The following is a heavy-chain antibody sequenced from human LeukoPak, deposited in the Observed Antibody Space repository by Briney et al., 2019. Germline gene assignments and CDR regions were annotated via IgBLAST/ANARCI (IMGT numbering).Heavy chain of an antibody. CDR1: GFTFSSYA. CDR2: ISGSGGST. J-gene: IGHJ2*01. Sequence: GGSLRLSCAASGFTFSSYAMSWVRQAPGKGLEWVSAISGSGGSTYYADSVKGRFTISRDNSKNTLYLQMNSLRTEDTAIYYCAREDPRTGYWFFDLWGRGTLVTVSS. V-gene: IGHV3-23*01. CDR3: AREDPRTGYWFFDL.